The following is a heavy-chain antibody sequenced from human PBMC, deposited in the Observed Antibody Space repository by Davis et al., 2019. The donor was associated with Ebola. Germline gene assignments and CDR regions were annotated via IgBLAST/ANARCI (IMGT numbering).Heavy chain of an antibody. CDR3: AKDRHSNNWYRSAFDY. CDR1: GITRSSYS. CDR2: ISSSSSTI. D-gene: IGHD6-13*01. Sequence: GESLKISCAASGITRSSYSMNWVRQAPGKGLEGVSYISSSSSTIYYADSVKGRFTISRDNSKNTMYLQMNSLRAEDTAVYYCAKDRHSNNWYRSAFDYLGQGTLVTVSS. J-gene: IGHJ4*02. V-gene: IGHV3-48*04.